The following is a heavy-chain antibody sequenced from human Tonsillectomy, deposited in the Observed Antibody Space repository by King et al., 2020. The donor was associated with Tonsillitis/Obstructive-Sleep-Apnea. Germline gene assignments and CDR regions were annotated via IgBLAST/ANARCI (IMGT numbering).Heavy chain of an antibody. J-gene: IGHJ4*02. CDR3: ARVIGDYGDNVIDY. Sequence: QVQLVESGAEVKKPGASVKVSCKASGYIFTDYYMYWVRQAPGQGLEWMGWINPYSGGTKYAQKFQDTVTMTSDTSITTAYMDLSMLRSDDTAVYYCARVIGDYGDNVIDYWGLGTLVTVSS. V-gene: IGHV1-2*02. CDR2: INPYSGGT. CDR1: GYIFTDYY. D-gene: IGHD4-17*01.